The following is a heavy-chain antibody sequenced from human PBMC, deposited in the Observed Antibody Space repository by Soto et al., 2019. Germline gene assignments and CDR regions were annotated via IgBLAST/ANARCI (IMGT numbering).Heavy chain of an antibody. CDR2: TYYRSKWYN. J-gene: IGHJ4*02. Sequence: PSQTLSLTCAISGDSVSSNSATWSWIRQSPSRGLEWLGRTYYRSKWYNEYAVSVRSRITINPDTSKNQFSLQLNSVTPEDSAVYSCARKYGYSFDYWGQGTLVTVSS. V-gene: IGHV6-1*01. D-gene: IGHD2-15*01. CDR1: GDSVSSNSAT. CDR3: ARKYGYSFDY.